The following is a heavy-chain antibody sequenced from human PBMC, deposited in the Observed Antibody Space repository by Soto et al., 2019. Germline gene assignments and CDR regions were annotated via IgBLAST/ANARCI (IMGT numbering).Heavy chain of an antibody. CDR1: SGSISSGDYF. CDR2: ISSSGST. CDR3: ARGSFSSSSSWFDP. Sequence: KPSETLSLTCTVSSGSISSGDYFWTWIRQQPGKGLEWIGYISSSGSTYYNPSLMSRLTISVDSSVNQFSLNLSSVTAADTAVYYCARGSFSSSSSWFDPWGQGTLVTVSS. J-gene: IGHJ5*02. V-gene: IGHV4-31*03. D-gene: IGHD6-6*01.